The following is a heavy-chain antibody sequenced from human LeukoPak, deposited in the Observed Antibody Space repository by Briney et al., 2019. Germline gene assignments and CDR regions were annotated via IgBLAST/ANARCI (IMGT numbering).Heavy chain of an antibody. V-gene: IGHV3-48*01. D-gene: IGHD2-2*01. CDR2: ISSSSSTI. CDR3: ARDKDYCSSTSCQMYNWFDP. J-gene: IGHJ5*02. Sequence: GGSLRLSCAASGFTSSSYSMNWVRQAPGKGLEWVSYISSSSSTIYYADSVKGRFTISRDNAKNSLYLQMNSLRAEDTAVYYCARDKDYCSSTSCQMYNWFDPWGQGTLVTVSS. CDR1: GFTSSSYS.